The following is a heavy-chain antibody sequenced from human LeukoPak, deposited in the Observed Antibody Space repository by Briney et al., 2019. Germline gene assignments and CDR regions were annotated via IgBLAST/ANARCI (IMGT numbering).Heavy chain of an antibody. CDR1: GFTFSDFW. J-gene: IGHJ5*02. CDR2: ISGSGTTT. CDR3: ANYYGSGSFRNWFDP. Sequence: GGSLRLSCAGSGFTFSDFWMTWVRQTPGKGLEWVSVISGSGTTTYYADFVKGRFTISRDNAENSLYLQMNSLRAEDPAVYYCANYYGSGSFRNWFDPWGQGTLVTVSS. V-gene: IGHV3-11*01. D-gene: IGHD3-10*01.